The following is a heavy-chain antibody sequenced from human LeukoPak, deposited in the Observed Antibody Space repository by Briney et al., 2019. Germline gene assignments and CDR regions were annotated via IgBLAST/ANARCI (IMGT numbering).Heavy chain of an antibody. D-gene: IGHD2-2*01. CDR1: GDSVSSNSAA. Sequence: SQTLSLTCAISGDSVSSNSAAWNWIRQSPSRGLEWLGRTYYRSKWYNDYAVSVKSRITINPDTSKNQFSLQLNSVTPEDTAVYYCARDLECSSTSCHLYYYYGMDVWGQGTTVTVSS. CDR2: TYYRSKWYN. J-gene: IGHJ6*02. CDR3: ARDLECSSTSCHLYYYYGMDV. V-gene: IGHV6-1*01.